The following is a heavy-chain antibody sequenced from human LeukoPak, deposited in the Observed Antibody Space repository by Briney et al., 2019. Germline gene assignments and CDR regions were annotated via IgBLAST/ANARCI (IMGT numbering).Heavy chain of an antibody. V-gene: IGHV3-30-3*01. CDR1: GFTFSSYA. Sequence: GRSLRLSCAASGFTFSSYAMHWVRQAPGKGLEWVAVISYDGSNKYYADSVKGRFTISRDNSKNTLHLQMNSLRAEDTAVYYCARDYSSGWAYFDYWGQGTLVTVSS. J-gene: IGHJ4*02. D-gene: IGHD6-19*01. CDR2: ISYDGSNK. CDR3: ARDYSSGWAYFDY.